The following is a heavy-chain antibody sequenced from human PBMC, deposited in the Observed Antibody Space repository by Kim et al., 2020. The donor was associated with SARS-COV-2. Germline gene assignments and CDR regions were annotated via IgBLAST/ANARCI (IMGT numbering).Heavy chain of an antibody. J-gene: IGHJ4*02. CDR2: ISWANDEI. V-gene: IGHV3-9*01. CDR3: AKDRMETFYFDDSGFDH. CDR1: GFSFGDYA. D-gene: IGHD3-22*01. Sequence: GGSLRLSCEASGFSFGDYAMHWVRQVPGKGPEWVAGISWANDEIAYADSVKGRFTVSRDNAKNSLYLQMNSLRPEDTALYYCAKDRMETFYFDDSGFDHWGQGTLVTVSS.